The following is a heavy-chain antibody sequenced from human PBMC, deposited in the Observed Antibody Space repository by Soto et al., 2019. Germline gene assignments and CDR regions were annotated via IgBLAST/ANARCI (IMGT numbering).Heavy chain of an antibody. J-gene: IGHJ6*02. D-gene: IGHD2-15*01. CDR3: ARLRNIVVVVAAKYMDV. CDR1: GYTFTSYG. Sequence: QVQLVQSGAEVKKPGASVKVSCKASGYTFTSYGISWVRQAPGQGLEWMGWISAYNGNTNYAQKLQGRVTMTTDTSTSTAQMELRSLRSDDTAVYYCARLRNIVVVVAAKYMDVWGQGPTVAVSS. CDR2: ISAYNGNT. V-gene: IGHV1-18*01.